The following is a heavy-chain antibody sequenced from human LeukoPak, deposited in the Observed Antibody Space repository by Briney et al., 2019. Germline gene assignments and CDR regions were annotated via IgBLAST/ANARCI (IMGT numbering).Heavy chain of an antibody. D-gene: IGHD5-18*01. J-gene: IGHJ4*02. CDR1: GFTVSVHY. CDR3: ARGYNYAFSF. CDR2: LYSGGSS. V-gene: IGHV3-66*01. Sequence: GGSLRLSCEASGFTVSVHYVSWVRQAPGEGLEWVSTLYSGGSSHYADSVKGRFTISRDNSKNTLYLQMDTLRAEDTAVYYCARGYNYAFSFWGQGTLVTVTS.